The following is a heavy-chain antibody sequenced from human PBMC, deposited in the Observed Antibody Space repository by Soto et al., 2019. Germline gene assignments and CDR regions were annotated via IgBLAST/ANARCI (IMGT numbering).Heavy chain of an antibody. Sequence: QLQVQQSGPGQVKPSQTLSLSCTVSGGSITSHHYYWGWIRQPPGKGLEWIGSIYSGGNTYYNPSLRSRLTIFVDTAKNLIPLKLNSVTAADSAIYYCGSGQSTTWIDNWGLGTQVSVSS. D-gene: IGHD2-2*01. V-gene: IGHV4-39*01. CDR3: GSGQSTTWIDN. CDR2: IYSGGNT. J-gene: IGHJ4*02. CDR1: GGSITSHHYY.